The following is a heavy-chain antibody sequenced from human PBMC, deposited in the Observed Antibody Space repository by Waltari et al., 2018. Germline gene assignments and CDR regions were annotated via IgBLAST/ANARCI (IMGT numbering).Heavy chain of an antibody. D-gene: IGHD6-13*01. CDR3: ARYSSSWYQYYFDY. CDR2: INHRGST. CDR1: GGSFSGYY. Sequence: QVQLQQWGAGLLKPSETLSLTCAVYGGSFSGYYWSWIRQPPGKGLEWIGEINHRGSTNYNPSLKSRVTISVDTSKNQFSLKLSSVTAADTAVYYCARYSSSWYQYYFDYWGQGTLVTVSS. V-gene: IGHV4-34*01. J-gene: IGHJ4*02.